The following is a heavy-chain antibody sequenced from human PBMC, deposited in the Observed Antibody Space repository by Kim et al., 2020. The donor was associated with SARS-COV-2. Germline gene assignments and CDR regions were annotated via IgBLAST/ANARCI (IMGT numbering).Heavy chain of an antibody. CDR1: GGSFSGYY. CDR2: INHSGST. CDR3: ATGITMVRGGGYWFDP. Sequence: SETLSLTCAVYGGSFSGYYWSWIRQPPGKGLEWIGEINHSGSTNYNPSLKSRVTISVDTSKNQFSLKLSSVTAADTAVDYCATGITMVRGGGYWFDPWGQGTLVTVSS. J-gene: IGHJ5*02. D-gene: IGHD3-10*01. V-gene: IGHV4-34*01.